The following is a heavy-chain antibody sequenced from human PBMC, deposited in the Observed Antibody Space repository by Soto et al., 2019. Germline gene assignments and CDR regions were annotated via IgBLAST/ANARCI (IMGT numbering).Heavy chain of an antibody. CDR2: ISSNGGST. J-gene: IGHJ4*02. CDR1: GFTFSSYA. Sequence: GGSLRLSCAASGFTFSSYAMHWVRQAPGKGLEYVSAISSNGGSTYYADSVKGRFTISRDNSKNTLYLQMSSLRAEDTAVYYCVKDHPELDYYFDYWGQGTLVTVSS. V-gene: IGHV3-64D*09. D-gene: IGHD1-1*01. CDR3: VKDHPELDYYFDY.